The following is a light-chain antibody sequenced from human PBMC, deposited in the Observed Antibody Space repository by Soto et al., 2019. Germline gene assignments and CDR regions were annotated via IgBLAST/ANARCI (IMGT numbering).Light chain of an antibody. CDR2: EGG. CDR3: CPYAGSSTYV. J-gene: IGLJ1*01. CDR1: SSDVGSYNL. Sequence: QSVLTQPASVSGSPGQSITISCTGTSSDVGSYNLVSWYQQHPGKAPKLMIYEGGKRPSGVSNRFSGSKSGNTASLTISGLQAEDEADYYCCPYAGSSTYVFGTGTKVTVL. V-gene: IGLV2-23*01.